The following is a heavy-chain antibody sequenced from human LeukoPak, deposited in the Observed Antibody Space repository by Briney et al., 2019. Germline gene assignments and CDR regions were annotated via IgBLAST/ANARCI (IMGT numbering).Heavy chain of an antibody. CDR1: GFTFSSYS. CDR3: ARSAGIAAHFDY. V-gene: IGHV3-48*02. CDR2: ISSSYSSSTI. D-gene: IGHD6-13*01. Sequence: GGSLRLSCAASGFTFSSYSMNWVCQAPGKGLEWVSYISSSYSSSTIYYADSVKGRFTISRDNVKNSLYLQMNSLRDEDTAVYYCARSAGIAAHFDYWGQGTLVTVSS. J-gene: IGHJ4*02.